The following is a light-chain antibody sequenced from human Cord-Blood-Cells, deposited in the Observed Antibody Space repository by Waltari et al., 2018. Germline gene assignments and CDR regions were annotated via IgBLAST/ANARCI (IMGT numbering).Light chain of an antibody. Sequence: QSALTQPASVSGSPGQSITIPCTGTSSDVGSYNLVSWYQHHPGKAPKLMIYEGSKRPSGVSNRFSGSKSGNTASLTISGLQAEDEADYYCSSYTSSSTWVFGGGTKLTVL. CDR3: SSYTSSSTWV. CDR1: SSDVGSYNL. V-gene: IGLV2-14*02. J-gene: IGLJ3*02. CDR2: EGS.